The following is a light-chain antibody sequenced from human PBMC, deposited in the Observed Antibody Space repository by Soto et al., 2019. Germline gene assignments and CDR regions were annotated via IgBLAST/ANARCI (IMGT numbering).Light chain of an antibody. J-gene: IGLJ3*02. Sequence: FMLTQPHSVSESPGKTVTMSCTRSSGSIGNNFVQWYQQRPGSSPTTVIYKDNQRPSGVPDRFSGSIDSSSNSASLSISGLKTEDEADYYCQSYDNNNHWVFGGGTKLTVL. CDR1: SGSIGNNF. CDR3: QSYDNNNHWV. V-gene: IGLV6-57*01. CDR2: KDN.